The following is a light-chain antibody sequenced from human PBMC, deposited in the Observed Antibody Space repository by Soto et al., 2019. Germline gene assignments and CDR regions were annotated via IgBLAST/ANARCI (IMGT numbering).Light chain of an antibody. J-gene: IGKJ1*01. Sequence: DIQMTQSPSAMAASVGDRVTITCRASQGISNYLAWFQQKPGKVPKRLIYAASSLQSGVPSRFSGGGSGTEFTLTLSSLQPEDVATYYFLPHNSYPRTFGQGTKVEIK. CDR3: LPHNSYPRT. V-gene: IGKV1-17*03. CDR2: AAS. CDR1: QGISNY.